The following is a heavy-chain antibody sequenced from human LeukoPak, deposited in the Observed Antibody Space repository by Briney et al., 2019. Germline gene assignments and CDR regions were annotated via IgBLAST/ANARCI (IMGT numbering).Heavy chain of an antibody. V-gene: IGHV1-2*06. Sequence: GASVKVSCKASGYTFTGYYMHWVRQAPGQGLEWMGRINPNSGGINYAQKFQGRVTMTRDTSISTDYMELSRLRSDDTAVYYCARSITGGAFDIWGQGTMVTVSS. CDR2: INPNSGGI. J-gene: IGHJ3*02. D-gene: IGHD1-14*01. CDR1: GYTFTGYY. CDR3: ARSITGGAFDI.